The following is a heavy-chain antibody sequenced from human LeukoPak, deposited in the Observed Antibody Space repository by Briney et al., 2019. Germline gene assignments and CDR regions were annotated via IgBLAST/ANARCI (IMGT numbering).Heavy chain of an antibody. J-gene: IGHJ4*02. CDR1: GGSMSNYH. Sequence: LSLTCTVSGGSMSNYHWSWVRQAPGKGLEWVSYISSSGSTIYYADSVKGRFTISRDNAKNSLYLQMNSLRAEDTAVYYCAREEQELSVVTAILGDWGQGTLVTVSS. V-gene: IGHV3-11*04. D-gene: IGHD2-21*02. CDR3: AREEQELSVVTAILGD. CDR2: ISSSGSTI.